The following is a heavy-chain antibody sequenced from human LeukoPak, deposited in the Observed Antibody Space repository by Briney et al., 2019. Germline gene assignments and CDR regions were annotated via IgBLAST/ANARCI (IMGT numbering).Heavy chain of an antibody. CDR2: IYPGDSDT. D-gene: IGHD6-13*01. J-gene: IGHJ4*02. CDR3: ARLLGYSSSWEHFDY. CDR1: GYSFTSYW. Sequence: KPGESLKISRKGSGYSFTSYWIGWVRQMPGKGLEWMGIIYPGDSDTRYSPSFQGQVTISADKSISTAYLQWSSLKAADTAIYYCARLLGYSSSWEHFDYWGQGTLVTVSS. V-gene: IGHV5-51*01.